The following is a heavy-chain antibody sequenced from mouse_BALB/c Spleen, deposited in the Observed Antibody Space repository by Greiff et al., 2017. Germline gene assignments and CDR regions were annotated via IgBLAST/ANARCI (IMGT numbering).Heavy chain of an antibody. CDR3: ARDQGTAALAY. Sequence: EVQRVESGRGLVKPSRSLSLSCAVSGFSFSSYDMSWVRQSPEKRLEWVAEISSGGSYTYYPDTVTSRFIITRDNAKNTLCLVMSSLRSEDTAMYYCARDQGTAALAYWGQGTLVTVSA. D-gene: IGHD4-1*01. V-gene: IGHV5-9-4*01. CDR1: GFSFSSYD. J-gene: IGHJ3*01. CDR2: ISSGGSYT.